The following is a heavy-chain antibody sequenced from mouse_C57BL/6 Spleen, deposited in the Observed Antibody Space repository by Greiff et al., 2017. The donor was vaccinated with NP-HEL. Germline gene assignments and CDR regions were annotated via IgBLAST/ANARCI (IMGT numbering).Heavy chain of an antibody. D-gene: IGHD6-1*01. V-gene: IGHV1-81*01. J-gene: IGHJ4*01. CDR1: GYTFTSYG. CDR3: ARAGSSSMDY. Sequence: LEESGAELARPGASVKLSCKASGYTFTSYGISWVKQRTGQGLEWIGEIYPRSGNTYYNEKFKGKATLTADKSSSTAYMELRSLTSEDSAVYFCARAGSSSMDYWGQGTSVTVSS. CDR2: IYPRSGNT.